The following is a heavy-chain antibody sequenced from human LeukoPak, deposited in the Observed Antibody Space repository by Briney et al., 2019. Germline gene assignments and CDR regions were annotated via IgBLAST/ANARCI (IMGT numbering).Heavy chain of an antibody. J-gene: IGHJ4*02. CDR3: AREFARPFDY. V-gene: IGHV3-23*01. Sequence: GGSLRLSCAASGFTFNDYAMSWVRQAPWKRLEWVSGISGSGGSTYYADSVKGRFTISRDNSKNTLYLQMNSLRAEDTAVYYCAREFARPFDYWGQGTLVTVSS. CDR1: GFTFNDYA. CDR2: ISGSGGST.